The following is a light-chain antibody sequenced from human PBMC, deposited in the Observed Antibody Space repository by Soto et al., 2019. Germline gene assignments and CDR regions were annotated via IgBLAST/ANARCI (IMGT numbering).Light chain of an antibody. J-gene: IGKJ2*02. CDR2: GAS. CDR3: QQYGTSPGT. CDR1: QSVRSNF. V-gene: IGKV3-20*01. Sequence: EIVLTQSPGTLSLSPGDRATLSCRASQSVRSNFLAWYQQKPGQAPKLLISGASSRATGIPDRFSGSGSGTDFTLTISRPEPEDFALYSCQQYGTSPGTFGQGTKLEIK.